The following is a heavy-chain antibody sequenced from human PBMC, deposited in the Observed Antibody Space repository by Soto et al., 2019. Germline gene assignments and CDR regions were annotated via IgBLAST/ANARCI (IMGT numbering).Heavy chain of an antibody. Sequence: GGSLSLSCAAPGFTFNNAWMXWVRQAPGKGLEWVGRIRSKADGGTTDYAASVKDRFTISRDDSKNTLHLQMNSLKIEDTAVYYCTTEPDYSNYFDYWGQGTLVTVSS. CDR2: IRSKADGGTT. D-gene: IGHD4-4*01. CDR3: TTEPDYSNYFDY. J-gene: IGHJ4*02. CDR1: GFTFNNAW. V-gene: IGHV3-15*07.